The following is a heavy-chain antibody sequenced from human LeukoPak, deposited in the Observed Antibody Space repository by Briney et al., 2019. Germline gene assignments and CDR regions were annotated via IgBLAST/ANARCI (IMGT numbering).Heavy chain of an antibody. V-gene: IGHV4-59*01. CDR3: ARARSSGYSKYYLDY. CDR1: GGSISTYY. CDR2: VYSSGTT. J-gene: IGHJ4*02. Sequence: SETLSLTCTVSGGSISTYYWSWVRQPPGKALEWIGYVYSSGTTNYSPSLESRVTISVDTSKNQFSLKLRSVTAADTAVYYCARARSSGYSKYYLDYWGQGTLVTVSS. D-gene: IGHD3-22*01.